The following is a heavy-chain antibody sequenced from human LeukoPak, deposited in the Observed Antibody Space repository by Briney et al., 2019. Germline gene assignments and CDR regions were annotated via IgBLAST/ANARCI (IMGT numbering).Heavy chain of an antibody. J-gene: IGHJ5*02. V-gene: IGHV1-18*04. CDR3: ARGDYDILTGYGNNWFDP. CDR1: GYTFTSYG. CDR2: ISAYNGNT. Sequence: ASVKVSSKASGYTFTSYGISWVRQAPGQGLEWMGWISAYNGNTNYAQKLQGRVTMTTDTSTSTAYMELRSLRSDDTAVYYCARGDYDILTGYGNNWFDPWGQGTLVTVSS. D-gene: IGHD3-9*01.